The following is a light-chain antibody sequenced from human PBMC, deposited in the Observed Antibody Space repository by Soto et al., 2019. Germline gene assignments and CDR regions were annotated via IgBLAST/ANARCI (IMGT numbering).Light chain of an antibody. CDR1: QSVSSS. V-gene: IGKV3-15*01. Sequence: IVMRQSPATLSVSPGERATLSCRTSQSVSSSLAWYQQKPGQAPSLLIYGASTRATGIPARFSGSGSGTEFTLTISSLQSDDFATYYCQQYSSDSPLPFGQGTKV. CDR2: GAS. CDR3: QQYSSDSPLP. J-gene: IGKJ1*01.